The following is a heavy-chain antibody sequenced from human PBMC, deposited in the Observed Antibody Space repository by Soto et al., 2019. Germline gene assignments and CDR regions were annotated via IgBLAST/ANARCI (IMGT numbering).Heavy chain of an antibody. CDR2: ISSSGSTI. D-gene: IGHD3-3*01. CDR3: ARGMRSYYDFWSGFDY. V-gene: IGHV3-48*03. CDR1: GFTFSSYE. Sequence: EVQLVESGGGLVQPGGSLRLSCAASGFTFSSYEMNWVRQAPGKGLEWVSYISSSGSTIYYADSVKGRFTISRDNAKNSLYLQMNRLRAEDTAVYYCARGMRSYYDFWSGFDYWGQGTLVTVSS. J-gene: IGHJ4*02.